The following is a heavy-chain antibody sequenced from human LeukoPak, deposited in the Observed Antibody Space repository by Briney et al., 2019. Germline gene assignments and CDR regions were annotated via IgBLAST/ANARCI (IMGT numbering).Heavy chain of an antibody. CDR1: GGSVSSGSYY. J-gene: IGHJ4*02. D-gene: IGHD4-17*01. CDR3: ARERHGDYVDY. V-gene: IGHV4-61*01. CDR2: IYYSGST. Sequence: PSETLSLTCTVSGGSVSSGSYYWSWIRQPPGKGLEWIGYIYYSGSTNYNPSLKSRVTISVDTSKNQFSLKLSSVTAADTAVYYCARERHGDYVDYWGQGTLVTVSS.